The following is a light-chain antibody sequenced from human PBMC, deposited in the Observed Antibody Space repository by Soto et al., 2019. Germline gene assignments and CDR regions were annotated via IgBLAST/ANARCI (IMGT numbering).Light chain of an antibody. Sequence: QSALTQPRSVSGSPGQSGTVACIGTSSDVGDYNSVSWYQQHPGKAPKLMIYDVSKRPSGVPDRFSGSKSGNTASLTISGLQAEDEADYYCCSYVGGYSYVFGIGTRSPS. CDR2: DVS. CDR3: CSYVGGYSYV. CDR1: SSDVGDYNS. J-gene: IGLJ1*01. V-gene: IGLV2-11*01.